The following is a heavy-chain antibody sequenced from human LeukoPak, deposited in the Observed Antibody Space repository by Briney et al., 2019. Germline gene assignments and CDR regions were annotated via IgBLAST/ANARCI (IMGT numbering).Heavy chain of an antibody. CDR3: ARIGCSSSACYGNSVDP. CDR1: GYTFTSYG. Sequence: GASVKVSCKASGYTFTSYGISWVRQAPGQGLEWMGWISAYNGNTNYAQKLQGRVTMTTDTSTSTAYMELRSLRSDDTAVYYCARIGCSSSACYGNSVDPWGQGTLVTVSS. CDR2: ISAYNGNT. V-gene: IGHV1-18*01. J-gene: IGHJ5*02. D-gene: IGHD2-2*01.